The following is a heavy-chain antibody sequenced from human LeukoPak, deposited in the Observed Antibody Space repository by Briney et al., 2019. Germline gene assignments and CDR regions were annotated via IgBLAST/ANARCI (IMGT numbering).Heavy chain of an antibody. V-gene: IGHV4-39*07. D-gene: IGHD6-19*01. CDR2: IYYSGST. CDR3: ARGGGGWYNDY. J-gene: IGHJ4*02. CDR1: GGSISSSSYY. Sequence: SETLSLTCTVSGGSISSSSYYWGWIRQPPGKGLEWIGSIYYSGSTYYNPSLKSRVTISVDTSKNQFSLKLSSVTAADTAVYYCARGGGGWYNDYWGQGTLVTVSS.